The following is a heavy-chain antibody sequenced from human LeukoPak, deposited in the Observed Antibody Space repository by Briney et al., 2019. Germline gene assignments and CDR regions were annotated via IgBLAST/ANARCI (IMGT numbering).Heavy chain of an antibody. D-gene: IGHD6-6*01. J-gene: IGHJ4*02. V-gene: IGHV4-30-4*01. CDR1: GGSISSGDYY. CDR3: ARERAARPGGYFGY. CDR2: IYYSGST. Sequence: SQTLSLTCTVSGGSISSGDYYWSWIRQPPGKGVEWIGYIYYSGSTYYNPSLKSRVTISVDTSKNQFSLKLSSVTAADTAVYYCARERAARPGGYFGYWGQGTLVTVSS.